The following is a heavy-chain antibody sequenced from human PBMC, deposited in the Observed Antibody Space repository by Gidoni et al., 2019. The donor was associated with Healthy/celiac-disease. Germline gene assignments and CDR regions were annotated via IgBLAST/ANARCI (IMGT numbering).Heavy chain of an antibody. CDR1: GFTFSSYS. CDR3: ASSQKLVP. V-gene: IGHV3-48*02. Sequence: EVQLVESGGGLFQPGGSLRLSCAASGFTFSSYSMNWVCPAPGKGLEWGSYISSSSSTIYYADSVKGRLTISRDNAKNSLYLQMNSLRDEDTAVYYCASSQKLVPGGQGTLVTVSS. D-gene: IGHD6-13*01. J-gene: IGHJ4*02. CDR2: ISSSSSTI.